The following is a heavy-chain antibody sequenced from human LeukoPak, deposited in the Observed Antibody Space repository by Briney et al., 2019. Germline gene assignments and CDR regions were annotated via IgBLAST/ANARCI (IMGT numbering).Heavy chain of an antibody. CDR2: ISYDGSNK. D-gene: IGHD5-24*01. Sequence: GGSLRLSCAASGFTFSSYAMHWVRQAPGKELEWVAVISYDGSNKYYADSVKGRFTISRDNSKNTLYLQMNSLRAEDTAVYYCASLKAMGAFDIWGQGTMVTVSS. V-gene: IGHV3-30-3*01. CDR1: GFTFSSYA. CDR3: ASLKAMGAFDI. J-gene: IGHJ3*02.